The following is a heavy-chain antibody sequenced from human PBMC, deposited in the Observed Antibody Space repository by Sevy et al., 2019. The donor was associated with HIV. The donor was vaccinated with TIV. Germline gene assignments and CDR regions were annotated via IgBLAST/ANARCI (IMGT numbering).Heavy chain of an antibody. CDR1: GFTFSDNY. CDR3: ARGPDYYDRSGYYYQ. CDR2: ISDGGTTI. Sequence: GGYLRLSCAASGFTFSDNYMSWIRQAPGKGLQWLSYISDGGTTIYYADSVKGRFTISRDNAKNSLYLQMNSLRAEDTAVYYCARGPDYYDRSGYYYQWGQGTLVTVSS. D-gene: IGHD3-22*01. V-gene: IGHV3-11*04. J-gene: IGHJ4*02.